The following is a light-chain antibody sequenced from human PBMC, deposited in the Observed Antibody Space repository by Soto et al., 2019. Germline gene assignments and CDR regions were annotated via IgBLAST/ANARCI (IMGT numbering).Light chain of an antibody. Sequence: EIVLTQSPATLSLSPGERATLSCRASQSVSSYLAWYQQKPGQAPRLLIYDASNRATAIPARFSGSGSGTDFTLTISSREPEYFAVYYCQRRSNWPPITFGQGTRLEIK. CDR3: QRRSNWPPIT. J-gene: IGKJ5*01. CDR2: DAS. V-gene: IGKV3-11*01. CDR1: QSVSSY.